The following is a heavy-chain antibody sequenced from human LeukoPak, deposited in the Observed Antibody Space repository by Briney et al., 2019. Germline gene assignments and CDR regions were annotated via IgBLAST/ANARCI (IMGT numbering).Heavy chain of an antibody. J-gene: IGHJ4*02. CDR1: GLTFSNSW. V-gene: IGHV3-74*01. Sequence: GGSLRLSCEASGLTFSNSWMHWVRQAPGKGLVWVSRINNEGTTISYADSVKGRFTISRDNAKNTLYLQMNSLRAEDTAVYYCARRNYWGQGSLVTVSS. CDR2: INNEGTTI. CDR3: ARRNY.